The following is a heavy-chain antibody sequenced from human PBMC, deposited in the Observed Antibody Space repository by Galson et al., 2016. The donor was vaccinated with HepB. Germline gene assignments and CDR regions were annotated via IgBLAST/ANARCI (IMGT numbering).Heavy chain of an antibody. J-gene: IGHJ6*02. D-gene: IGHD6-6*01. CDR2: MNPNSGHT. CDR3: ARGTLKYHYGMDV. CDR1: GYTFTNYD. Sequence: SVKVSCKASGYTFTNYDFNWVRQATGQGLEWMGWMNPNSGHTGYAQKFQGRVTMTRNTSISTAYMELNSLRSEDTAVYYCARGTLKYHYGMDVWGQGTTVIVSS. V-gene: IGHV1-8*01.